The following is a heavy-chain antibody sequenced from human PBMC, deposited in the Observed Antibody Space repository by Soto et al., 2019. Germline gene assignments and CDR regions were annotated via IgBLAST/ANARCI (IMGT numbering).Heavy chain of an antibody. D-gene: IGHD3-22*01. CDR1: GFHFSRHG. J-gene: IGHJ6*02. CDR3: AKGGYYYDSSGGRDYYYYGMDV. V-gene: IGHV3-30*02. CDR2: IWSDGSKE. Sequence: GGSLRLSCAASGFHFSRHGVHWVRQAPGRGLEWVAVIWSDGSKEYYADSVKGRFTISRDNSKNTLYLQMNSLRAEDTAVYYCAKGGYYYDSSGGRDYYYYGMDVCGQGTTVTVSS.